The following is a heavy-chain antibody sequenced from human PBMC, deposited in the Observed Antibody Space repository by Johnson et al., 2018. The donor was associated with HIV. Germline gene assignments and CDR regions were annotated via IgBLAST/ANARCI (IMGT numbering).Heavy chain of an antibody. D-gene: IGHD3-22*01. CDR3: AKCGTSGYYYDPFDI. CDR1: GFTFSSYG. J-gene: IGHJ3*02. Sequence: VQLVESGGGLVQPGGSLRLSCAASGFTFSSYGMHWVRQAPGKGLEWVAGISGGGYATYYTDSGRGRFTISRDNSKNTVSLRMTRLRAEDTAIYYCAKCGTSGYYYDPFDIWGQGTVVTVSS. V-gene: IGHV3-23*04. CDR2: ISGGGYAT.